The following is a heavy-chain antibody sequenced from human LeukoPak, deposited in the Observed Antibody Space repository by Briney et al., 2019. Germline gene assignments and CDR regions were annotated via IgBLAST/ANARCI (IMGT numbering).Heavy chain of an antibody. CDR3: ATSFVTRGIISAY. CDR2: IHYSGSSGSA. Sequence: SETLSLTCTVSGGSVTSYYWSWIRQPPGKGLEWIGNIHYSGSSGSANYNPSLKSRVTMSPDTSKNQFSLKLRSVTAADTAIYYCATSFVTRGIISAYWGQGTPVTVSS. CDR1: GGSVTSYY. V-gene: IGHV4-59*02. D-gene: IGHD3-10*01. J-gene: IGHJ4*02.